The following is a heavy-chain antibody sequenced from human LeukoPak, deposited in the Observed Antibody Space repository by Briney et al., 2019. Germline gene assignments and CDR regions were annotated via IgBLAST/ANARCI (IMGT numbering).Heavy chain of an antibody. CDR3: AKDINMRWFDP. D-gene: IGHD2-2*01. CDR2: ISGSGGST. V-gene: IGHV3-23*01. J-gene: IGHJ5*02. Sequence: GGSLRLSCAASGFTFSSYAISWVRQAPGKGLEWVSAISGSGGSTYYADSVEGRFTISRDNSKNTLYLQMNSLRAEDTAVYYCAKDINMRWFDPWGQGTLVTVSS. CDR1: GFTFSSYA.